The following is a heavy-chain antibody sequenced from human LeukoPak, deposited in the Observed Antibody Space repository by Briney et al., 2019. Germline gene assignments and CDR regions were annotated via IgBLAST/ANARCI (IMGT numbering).Heavy chain of an antibody. CDR1: GYTFTSYG. Sequence: ASVKVSCKASGYTFTSYGISWVRQAPGQGLEWMGRIIPILGIANYAQNSHGRVTITADKSTSTAYMELSSLRSEGTAVYYCARGSYGSGGSCYVYYYYYGMDVWGQGTTVTVSS. J-gene: IGHJ6*02. CDR2: IIPILGIA. CDR3: ARGSYGSGGSCYVYYYYYGMDV. D-gene: IGHD2-15*01. V-gene: IGHV1-69*04.